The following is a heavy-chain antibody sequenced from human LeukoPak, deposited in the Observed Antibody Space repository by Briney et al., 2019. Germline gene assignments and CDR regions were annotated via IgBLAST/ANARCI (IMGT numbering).Heavy chain of an antibody. CDR2: INYNIT. CDR1: GGSFIGYY. J-gene: IGHJ4*02. CDR3: ARGFGSGGVLFDY. D-gene: IGHD6-19*01. Sequence: PSETLSLTCAVYGGSFIGYYWSWIRQPPGKGLEWIGEINYNITNYNPPLKSRVTISVDTSKNQFSLKLSSVTAADTAVYYCARGFGSGGVLFDYWGQGTLVTVSS. V-gene: IGHV4-34*01.